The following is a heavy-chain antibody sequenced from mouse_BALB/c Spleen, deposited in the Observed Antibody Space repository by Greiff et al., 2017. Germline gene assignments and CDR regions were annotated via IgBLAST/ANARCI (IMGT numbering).Heavy chain of an antibody. CDR2: IDPENGDT. Sequence: VQLQQSGAELVRPGASVKLSCTASGFNIKDYYMHWVKQRPEQGLEWIGWIDPENGDTEYAPKFQGKATMTADTSSNTAYLQLSSLTSEDTAVYYCNGYYRYEDYAMDYWGQGTSVTVSS. J-gene: IGHJ4*01. V-gene: IGHV14-4*02. CDR3: NGYYRYEDYAMDY. D-gene: IGHD2-14*01. CDR1: GFNIKDYY.